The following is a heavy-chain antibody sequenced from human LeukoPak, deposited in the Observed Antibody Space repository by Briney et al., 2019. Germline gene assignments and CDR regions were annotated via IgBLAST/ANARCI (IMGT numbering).Heavy chain of an antibody. D-gene: IGHD1/OR15-1a*01. J-gene: IGHJ4*02. CDR3: ARSIIGTRSKFDY. Sequence: PSETLSLTCTVSGGSFSGYFWSWIRQPPGKGLEWIGYISYSGSTNYNPSLKSRVTISLDTSKNQFALKLSSVTAADTAVYYCARSIIGTRSKFDYWGQGTLVTVSS. V-gene: IGHV4-59*08. CDR2: ISYSGST. CDR1: GGSFSGYF.